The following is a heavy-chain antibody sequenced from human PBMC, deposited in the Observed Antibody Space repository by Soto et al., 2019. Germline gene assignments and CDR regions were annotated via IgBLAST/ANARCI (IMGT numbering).Heavy chain of an antibody. J-gene: IGHJ4*02. D-gene: IGHD6-19*01. Sequence: GGSLRLSCAASGFTFSSYAMSWVRQAPGEGLEWVSAISSSSSYIYYADSVKGRFTISRDNAKNSLYLQMNSLRAEDTAVYYCARAPRLRDSSGCPGWGQGTLVTVSS. CDR2: ISSSSSYI. CDR3: ARAPRLRDSSGCPG. V-gene: IGHV3-21*01. CDR1: GFTFSSYA.